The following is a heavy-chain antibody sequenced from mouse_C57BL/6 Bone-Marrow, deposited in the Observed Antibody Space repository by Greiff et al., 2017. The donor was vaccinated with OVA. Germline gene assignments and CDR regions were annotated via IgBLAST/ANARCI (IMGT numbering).Heavy chain of an antibody. CDR1: GYTFTDYN. CDR3: ARSGRDYYGSSYGPYAMDY. CDR2: INPNNGGT. D-gene: IGHD1-1*01. J-gene: IGHJ4*01. V-gene: IGHV1-22*01. Sequence: EVQLQQSGPELVKPGASVKMSCKASGYTFTDYNMHWVKQSHGKSLEWIGYINPNNGGTSYNQKFKGKATLTVNKSSSTAYMELRSLTSEDSAVYYCARSGRDYYGSSYGPYAMDYWGQGTSVTVSS.